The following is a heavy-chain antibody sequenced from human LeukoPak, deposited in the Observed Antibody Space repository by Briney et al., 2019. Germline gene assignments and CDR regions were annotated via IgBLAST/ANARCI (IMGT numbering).Heavy chain of an antibody. CDR2: ISGNGGTT. Sequence: GGSLRLSCAASGFTFSTYAMSWVRQAPGKGLEWVSVISGNGGTTYHVDSVKGRFTISRDNSKNTVYLEMNSLRADDTAEYYCAKAPKATAGNGNAFDIWGQGTMVTVSS. V-gene: IGHV3-23*01. J-gene: IGHJ3*02. CDR1: GFTFSTYA. D-gene: IGHD6-13*01. CDR3: AKAPKATAGNGNAFDI.